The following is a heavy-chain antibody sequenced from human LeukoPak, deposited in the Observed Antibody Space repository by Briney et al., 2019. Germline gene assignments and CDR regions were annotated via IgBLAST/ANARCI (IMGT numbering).Heavy chain of an antibody. V-gene: IGHV1-18*01. J-gene: IGHJ4*02. CDR1: GYSFTTYG. D-gene: IGHD4-17*01. CDR2: ISTHRDDT. Sequence: ASVKVSCKASGYSFTTYGISWVRQAPGQGLEWMGWISTHRDDTKSAQKFQGRVTMTTDTSTSTAYMELRSLRSDDTAVYYCARDSLGGYGDYADYWGQGTLVTVSS. CDR3: ARDSLGGYGDYADY.